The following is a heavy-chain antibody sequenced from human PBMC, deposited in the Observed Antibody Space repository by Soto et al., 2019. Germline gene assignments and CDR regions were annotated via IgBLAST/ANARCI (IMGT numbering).Heavy chain of an antibody. V-gene: IGHV3-21*01. CDR1: GFTFSSYS. D-gene: IGHD3-3*01. CDR2: ISSSSSYI. CDR3: ARDRFLEWLFYMDV. J-gene: IGHJ6*03. Sequence: GGSLRLSCAASGFTFSSYSMNWVRQAPGKGLEWVSSISSSSSYIYYADSVKGRFTISRDNAKNSLYLQMNSLRAEDTAVYYCARDRFLEWLFYMDVWGKGTTVTVSS.